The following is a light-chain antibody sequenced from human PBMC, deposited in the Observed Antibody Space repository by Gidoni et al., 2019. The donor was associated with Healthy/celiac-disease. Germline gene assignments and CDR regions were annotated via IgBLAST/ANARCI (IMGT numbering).Light chain of an antibody. CDR1: SSDVGGYNY. CDR3: SSYTSSSTLV. J-gene: IGLJ3*02. CDR2: DVS. Sequence: AAVSGSPGQSITISCTVTSSDVGGYNYVSWYQQHPGHAPKLMIYDVSNRPSGVSNRYSGSKSGNTASLTISGLPAEDEADYYCSSYTSSSTLVFGGGTKLTVL. V-gene: IGLV2-14*03.